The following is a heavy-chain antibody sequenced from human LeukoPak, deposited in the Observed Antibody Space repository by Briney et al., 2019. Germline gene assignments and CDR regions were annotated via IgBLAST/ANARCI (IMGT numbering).Heavy chain of an antibody. D-gene: IGHD2-15*01. CDR1: GGSISSSNW. V-gene: IGHV4-4*02. CDR3: ARGCGGGSCYHYYFDY. CDR2: IYHSGST. J-gene: IGHJ4*02. Sequence: SETLSLTCAVSGGSISSSNWWSWVRQPPGKGLEWIGEIYHSGSTNYNPSLKSRVSISVDKSKNQFSLKLSSVTAADTAVYYCARGCGGGSCYHYYFDYWGQGTLVTVSS.